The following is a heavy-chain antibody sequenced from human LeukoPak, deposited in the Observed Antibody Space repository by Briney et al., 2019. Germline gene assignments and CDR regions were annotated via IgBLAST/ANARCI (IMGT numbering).Heavy chain of an antibody. Sequence: GESLKISRKGSGYSFTYYWIGWVRQMPGKGLEWMGIIYPGDSDTRYSPSFQGQVTISADKSISTAYLQWSSLKASDTAMYYCARTYYYDSSGPKVLDYWGQGTLVTVSS. V-gene: IGHV5-51*01. D-gene: IGHD3-22*01. CDR3: ARTYYYDSSGPKVLDY. J-gene: IGHJ4*02. CDR1: GYSFTYYW. CDR2: IYPGDSDT.